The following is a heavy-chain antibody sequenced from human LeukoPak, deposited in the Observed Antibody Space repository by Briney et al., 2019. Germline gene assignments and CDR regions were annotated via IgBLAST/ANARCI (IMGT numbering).Heavy chain of an antibody. D-gene: IGHD3-22*01. J-gene: IGHJ4*02. CDR1: GYTFTSYY. CDR3: ARAPRYYDSSGYTPTFDY. Sequence: ASVKVSCKASGYTFTSYYMHWVRQAPGQGLEWMGIINPSGGSTSYAQKFQGRVTMTRDTSTSTVYMELCSLRSEDTAVYYCARAPRYYDSSGYTPTFDYWGQGTLVTVSS. CDR2: INPSGGST. V-gene: IGHV1-46*03.